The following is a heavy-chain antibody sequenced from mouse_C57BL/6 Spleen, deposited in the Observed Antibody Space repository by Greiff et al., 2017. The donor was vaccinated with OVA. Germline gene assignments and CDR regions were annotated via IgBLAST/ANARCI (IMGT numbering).Heavy chain of an antibody. CDR1: GYTFTSYW. CDR2: IDPSDSYT. Sequence: VQLQQPGAELVKPGASVKLSCKASGYTFTSYWMQWVKQRPGQGLEWIGEIDPSDSYTNYNQKFKGKATLTVDTSSSKAYMQLSSLTSEDSAVYYCARNSNLAYWGQGTLVTVSA. V-gene: IGHV1-50*01. D-gene: IGHD2-5*01. J-gene: IGHJ3*01. CDR3: ARNSNLAY.